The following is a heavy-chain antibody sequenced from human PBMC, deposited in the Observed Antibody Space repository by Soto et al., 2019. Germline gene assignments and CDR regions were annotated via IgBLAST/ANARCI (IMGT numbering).Heavy chain of an antibody. CDR1: GFTFSNYA. J-gene: IGHJ4*02. D-gene: IGHD1-26*01. CDR2: LSYDGSGN. CDR3: ARGRGSHSFDY. Sequence: VQLVESGGGVVQPGRSLRLSCAASGFTFSNYAMNWVRQAPGKGLEWVAVLSYDGSGNDYADSVRGRFTISRDNSKNTMYLQMNSLGDEDTAVYYCARGRGSHSFDYWGQGTLVTVSS. V-gene: IGHV3-30-3*01.